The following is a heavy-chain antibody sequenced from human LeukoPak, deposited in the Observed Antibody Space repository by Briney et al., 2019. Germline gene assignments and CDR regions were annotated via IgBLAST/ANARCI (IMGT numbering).Heavy chain of an antibody. J-gene: IGHJ4*02. CDR2: IYHSGST. D-gene: IGHD1-26*01. V-gene: IGHV4-38-2*02. CDR1: GYSISSGYY. CDR3: ARVSGLVVVGATGRGYYLDY. Sequence: SETLSLTCTVSGYSISSGYYWGWIRQPPGKGLEWIGYIYHSGSTYYNPSLKSRVTISVDRSKNQFSLKLSSVTAADTAVYYCARVSGLVVVGATGRGYYLDYWGQGTLVTVPS.